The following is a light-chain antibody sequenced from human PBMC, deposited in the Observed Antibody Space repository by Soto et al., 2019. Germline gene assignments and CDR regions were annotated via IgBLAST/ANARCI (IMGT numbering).Light chain of an antibody. Sequence: QSVLTQPPSVSEAPGQRVTISCSGSHSNIGDNAVNWYQQLPGKAPKLLIYYDDLLPSGVSDRFSGSKSGTSASLAISGLQSEDEADYYCAVWDDSLNGPVFGGGTKVTVL. CDR1: HSNIGDNA. CDR3: AVWDDSLNGPV. CDR2: YDD. J-gene: IGLJ2*01. V-gene: IGLV1-36*01.